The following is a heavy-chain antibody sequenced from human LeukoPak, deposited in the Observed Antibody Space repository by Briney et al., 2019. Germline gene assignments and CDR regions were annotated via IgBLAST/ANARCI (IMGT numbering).Heavy chain of an antibody. Sequence: GGSLRLSCSASGFIFTPYAMHWVRQAPGKGLEYVSAISSDGGGTYYTDSVKGRFTISRDNSKSTLYLQMSSLRPEDTAVYYCVRYTDSSYPDWGQGTLVTVSS. CDR2: ISSDGGGT. CDR1: GFIFTPYA. V-gene: IGHV3-64D*06. CDR3: VRYTDSSYPD. J-gene: IGHJ4*02. D-gene: IGHD1-14*01.